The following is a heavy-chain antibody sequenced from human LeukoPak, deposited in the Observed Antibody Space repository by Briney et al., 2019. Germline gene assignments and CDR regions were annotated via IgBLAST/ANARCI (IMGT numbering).Heavy chain of an antibody. D-gene: IGHD4-11*01. CDR3: AREYSASED. Sequence: ASVKVSCTASGYTFSGHFLHWVRQAPGQGLEWMACIEPNSRDTHYAHNVQGRITVTRDTSISTVSMELSRLTSDDTAVYYCAREYSASEDWGKGALVT. J-gene: IGHJ4*02. V-gene: IGHV1-2*02. CDR2: IEPNSRDT. CDR1: GYTFSGHF.